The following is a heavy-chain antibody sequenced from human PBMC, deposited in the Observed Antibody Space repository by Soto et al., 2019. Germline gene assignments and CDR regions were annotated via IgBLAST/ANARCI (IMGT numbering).Heavy chain of an antibody. CDR1: GGTFSKFV. D-gene: IGHD2-15*01. Sequence: VQLVQSGAEVKKPGSSVKVSCRASGGTFSKFVVSWVRQAPGQGLEWMGGIIPLFGTTNYAQKFQGRVTITADKSTTTAYMELSSLRSDDTAVYYCASREGVAGPATYISPGYYFDCWGQGTLVTVSS. CDR3: ASREGVAGPATYISPGYYFDC. V-gene: IGHV1-69*06. CDR2: IIPLFGTT. J-gene: IGHJ4*02.